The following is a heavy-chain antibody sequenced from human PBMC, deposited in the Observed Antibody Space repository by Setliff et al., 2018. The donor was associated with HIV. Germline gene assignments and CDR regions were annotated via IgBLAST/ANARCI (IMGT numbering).Heavy chain of an antibody. CDR1: GYTFTSSD. D-gene: IGHD6-19*01. V-gene: IGHV1-8*02. CDR3: ARGAWYTSGWYSSRYMDV. J-gene: IGHJ6*03. Sequence: ASVKVSCKASGYTFTSSDINWVRQAPGQGLEWMGWVNPNSGNTGYAQKFQGRVTLTRHTSISTAYMELNSLRSEDTAVYYCARGAWYTSGWYSSRYMDVWGKGTTVTVSS. CDR2: VNPNSGNT.